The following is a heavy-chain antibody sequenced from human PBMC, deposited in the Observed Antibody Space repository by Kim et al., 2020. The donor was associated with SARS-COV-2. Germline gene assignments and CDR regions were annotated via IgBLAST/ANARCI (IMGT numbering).Heavy chain of an antibody. V-gene: IGHV1-69*13. D-gene: IGHD3-10*01. CDR2: IIPIFGTA. CDR1: GGTFSSYA. CDR3: ASSWAPHTYGSGSYPYYYGMDV. Sequence: SVKVSCKASGGTFSSYAISWVRQAPGQGLEWMGGIIPIFGTANYAQKFQGRVTITADESTSTAYMELSSLRSEDTAVYYCASSWAPHTYGSGSYPYYYGMDVWGQGTTVTVSS. J-gene: IGHJ6*02.